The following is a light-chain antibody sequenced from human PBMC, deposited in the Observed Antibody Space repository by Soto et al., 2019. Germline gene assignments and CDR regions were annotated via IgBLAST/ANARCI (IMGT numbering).Light chain of an antibody. CDR2: DVS. V-gene: IGLV2-11*01. J-gene: IGLJ1*01. CDR3: CSNAGTYIYV. Sequence: QSALTQPRSVSGSPGQSVTISCTGTSSDVGGYNYVSWYQHHPGKAPKLMIYDVSKRPSGVPDRFSGSKSGNTASLSTSGPQAEDEAEYYCCSNAGTYIYVFGTGTRVTV. CDR1: SSDVGGYNY.